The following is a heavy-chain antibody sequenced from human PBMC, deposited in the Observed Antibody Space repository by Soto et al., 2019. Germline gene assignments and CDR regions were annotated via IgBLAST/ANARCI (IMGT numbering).Heavy chain of an antibody. CDR1: GFTFNTYP. CDR3: AKGVLSFHYGMEV. Sequence: GGSLRLSCATSGFTFNTYPMTWVRQAPGKGLEWVSSISSTAGRTSSYADSVKGRFAISRDFSDNTVYLQMNNLRVDDTAVYFCAKGVLSFHYGMEVWGQGTTVTVSS. J-gene: IGHJ6*02. CDR2: ISSTAGRTS. V-gene: IGHV3-23*01. D-gene: IGHD3-10*01.